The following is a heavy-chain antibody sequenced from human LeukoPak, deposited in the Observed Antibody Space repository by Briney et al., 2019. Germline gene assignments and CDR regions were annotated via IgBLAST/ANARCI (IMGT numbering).Heavy chain of an antibody. CDR3: TTVYSGSYGY. D-gene: IGHD1-26*01. V-gene: IGHV3-15*01. CDR2: IKSKTDGGTT. Sequence: GGSLRLSCAASGFTFTNAWMRWVLQAPGKGLEWVGRIKSKTDGGTTDYAAPVKGRFTISRDNSKNTLYLQMNSLKTEYTAVYYCTTVYSGSYGYWGQGTLVTVSS. J-gene: IGHJ4*02. CDR1: GFTFTNAW.